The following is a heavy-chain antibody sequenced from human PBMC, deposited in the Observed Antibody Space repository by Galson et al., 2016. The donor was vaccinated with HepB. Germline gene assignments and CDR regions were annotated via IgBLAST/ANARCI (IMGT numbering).Heavy chain of an antibody. CDR3: ARDQYYGSRWFDP. CDR2: ISSSDNTI. V-gene: IGHV3-11*01. J-gene: IGHJ5*02. CDR1: GFTFSDYY. D-gene: IGHD3-10*01. Sequence: SLRLSCAASGFTFSDYYMSWIRQAPGKGLEWVSYISSSDNTIYYADSVKGRFTISRDNAKNSLYLQMNSLRAKDTAVYYCARDQYYGSRWFDPWGQGTLVTVSS.